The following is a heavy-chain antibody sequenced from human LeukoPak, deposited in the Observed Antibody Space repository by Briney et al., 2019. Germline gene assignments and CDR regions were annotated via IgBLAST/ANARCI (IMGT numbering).Heavy chain of an antibody. CDR1: GYTFTTYY. CDR3: ARDRGWLQYVDY. D-gene: IGHD5-24*01. CDR2: INPSGGST. V-gene: IGHV1-46*01. Sequence: ASVKVSCKASGYTFTTYYMHWVRQAPGQGLEWMGIINPSGGSTSYAQKFQGRVTMTRDTSTSTVYMELSSLRSEDTAVYYCARDRGWLQYVDYWGQGSLVTVSS. J-gene: IGHJ4*02.